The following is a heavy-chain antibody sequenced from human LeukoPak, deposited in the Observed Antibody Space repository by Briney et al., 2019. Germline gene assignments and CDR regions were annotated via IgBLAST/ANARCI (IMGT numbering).Heavy chain of an antibody. V-gene: IGHV1-46*01. CDR2: INPSGGST. D-gene: IGHD3-10*01. CDR1: GYTFTSYY. CDR3: ARGYYYGSGAFDI. Sequence: ASVKVSCKASGYTFTSYYMHWVRQAPGQGLEWMGIINPSGGSTSYAQKFQGRVTITRDTSASTAYMELSSLRSEDMAVYYCARGYYYGSGAFDIWGQGTMVTVSS. J-gene: IGHJ3*02.